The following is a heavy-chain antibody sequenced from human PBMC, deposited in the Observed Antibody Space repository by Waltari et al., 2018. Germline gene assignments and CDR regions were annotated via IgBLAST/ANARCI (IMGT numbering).Heavy chain of an antibody. V-gene: IGHV1-69*05. CDR2: IIPIFGTA. Sequence: QVQLVQSGAEVKKPGSSVKVSCKASGGTFSSYAISWVRQAPGQGLEWMGGIIPIFGTANYAQKFQGIVTITTDESTSTAYMELSSLRSEDTAVYYCARSHGSGSYYNNYYFDYWGQGTLVTVSS. D-gene: IGHD3-10*01. CDR1: GGTFSSYA. CDR3: ARSHGSGSYYNNYYFDY. J-gene: IGHJ4*02.